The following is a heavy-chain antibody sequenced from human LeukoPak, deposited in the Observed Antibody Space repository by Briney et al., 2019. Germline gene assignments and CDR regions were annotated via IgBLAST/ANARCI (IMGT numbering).Heavy chain of an antibody. D-gene: IGHD3-22*01. CDR2: IYYSGST. CDR3: ARAQYYYDSSGYPSYYFDY. CDR1: GGSISSGDYY. J-gene: IGHJ4*02. V-gene: IGHV4-30-4*01. Sequence: PSQTLSLTCTVSGGSISSGDYYWSWIRQPPGKGLEWIGYIYYSGSTYYNPSLKSRVTISVDTSKNQFSLKLSSVTAADTAVYYCARAQYYYDSSGYPSYYFDYWGQGTLVTVSS.